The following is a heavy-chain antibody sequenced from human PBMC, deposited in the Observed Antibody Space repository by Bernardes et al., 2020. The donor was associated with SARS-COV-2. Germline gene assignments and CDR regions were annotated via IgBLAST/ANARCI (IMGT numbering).Heavy chain of an antibody. Sequence: SETLSLTCTVSGASVALNYWSWIRQSPTQGLEWIAYIAHSGSTNYNPSLQSRVTLSLDSSNNEFSLQLKSVTAADTAIYYCARWNTISPPFNFDFWGPGILVTVSS. CDR3: ARWNTISPPFNFDF. D-gene: IGHD1-1*01. CDR1: GASVALNY. V-gene: IGHV4-59*02. CDR2: IAHSGST. J-gene: IGHJ4*02.